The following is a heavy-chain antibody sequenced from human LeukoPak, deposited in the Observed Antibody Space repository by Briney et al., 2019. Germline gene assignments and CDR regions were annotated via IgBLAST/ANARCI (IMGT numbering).Heavy chain of an antibody. Sequence: SETLSLTCTDSGGSISSYYWSWIRQPPGKGLEWIGYIYTSGSTNYNPSLKSRVTISVDTSKNQFSLKLSSVTAADTAVYYCARHFPFGHPLFDSWFDPWGQGTLVTVSS. D-gene: IGHD3-9*01. CDR3: ARHFPFGHPLFDSWFDP. V-gene: IGHV4-4*09. CDR2: IYTSGST. CDR1: GGSISSYY. J-gene: IGHJ5*02.